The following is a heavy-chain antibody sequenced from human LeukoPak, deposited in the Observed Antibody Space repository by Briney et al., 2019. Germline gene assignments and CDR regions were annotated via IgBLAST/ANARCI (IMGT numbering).Heavy chain of an antibody. CDR1: GGSISSSTYS. D-gene: IGHD6-13*01. CDR3: ARDGRQPGNFDY. CDR2: IYYSGST. V-gene: IGHV4-39*07. Sequence: PSETLSLTCTVSGGSISSSTYSWGWIRQPPGKGLEWIGTIYYSGSTYYNPSLKSRVTISVDTSKNQFSLKLSSVTAADTAVYYCARDGRQPGNFDYWGQGTLVTVSS. J-gene: IGHJ4*02.